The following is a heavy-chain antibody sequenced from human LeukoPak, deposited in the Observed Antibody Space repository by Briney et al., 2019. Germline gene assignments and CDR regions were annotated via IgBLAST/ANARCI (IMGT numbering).Heavy chain of an antibody. CDR1: GGSISSGDYY. J-gene: IGHJ6*02. CDR3: ARGLRYCSGGSCSHYYYYGMDV. Sequence: SETLSLTCTVSGGSISSGDYYWSWIRQPPGKGLEWIGEINHSGSTNYNPSLKSRVTISVDTSKNQFSLKLSSVTAADTAVYYCARGLRYCSGGSCSHYYYYGMDVWGQGTTVTVSS. D-gene: IGHD2-15*01. CDR2: INHSGST. V-gene: IGHV4-39*07.